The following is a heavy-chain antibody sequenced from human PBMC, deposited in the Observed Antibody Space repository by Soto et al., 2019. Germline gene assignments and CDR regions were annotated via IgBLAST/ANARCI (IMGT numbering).Heavy chain of an antibody. CDR1: GFSFSVYA. V-gene: IGHV3-30*04. Sequence: QVELVESGGGVVQSGGSLRLSCAAPGFSFSVYALHWVPQAPGGGREWVAVISPNGNNQYYADSVKGRFTISRDTSKSTLSLQMTSLRPEDTAVYYCASGAAFYYDTSRYWGQGTLVTVSS. J-gene: IGHJ4*02. CDR2: ISPNGNNQ. CDR3: ASGAAFYYDTSRY. D-gene: IGHD3-22*01.